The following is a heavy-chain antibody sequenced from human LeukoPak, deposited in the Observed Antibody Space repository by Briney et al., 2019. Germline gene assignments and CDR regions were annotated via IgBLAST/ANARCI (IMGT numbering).Heavy chain of an antibody. D-gene: IGHD3-16*02. V-gene: IGHV3-11*01. Sequence: PGGSLRLSCAASGFTFSDYYMSWIRQAPGKGLEWVSYISSSGSTIYYADSVKGRFTISRDNAKNTLYLQMNSLRAEDTAVYYCAKANMITFGGVIANWGQGTLVTVSS. J-gene: IGHJ4*02. CDR2: ISSSGSTI. CDR3: AKANMITFGGVIAN. CDR1: GFTFSDYY.